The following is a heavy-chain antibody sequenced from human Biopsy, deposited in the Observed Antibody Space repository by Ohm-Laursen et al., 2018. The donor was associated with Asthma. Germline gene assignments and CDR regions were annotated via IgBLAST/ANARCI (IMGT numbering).Heavy chain of an antibody. CDR2: ISASGSTK. Sequence: SLRLSCTASGFYFRDYFMTWMRQAPGKGLEWVASISASGSTKYPSESVQGRSTISRDNAQNLLILEMDSLRADDTGIYYCARVLESSSRGPFYFFALDVWVQGTTVAVSS. CDR3: ARVLESSSRGPFYFFALDV. CDR1: GFYFRDYF. V-gene: IGHV3-11*01. J-gene: IGHJ6*02. D-gene: IGHD6-13*01.